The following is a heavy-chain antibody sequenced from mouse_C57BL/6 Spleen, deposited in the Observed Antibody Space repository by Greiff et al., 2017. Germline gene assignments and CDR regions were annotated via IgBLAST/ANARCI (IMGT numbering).Heavy chain of an antibody. D-gene: IGHD2-3*01. CDR1: GYTFTDYY. Sequence: EVQLQQSGPELVKPGASVKISCKASGYTFTDYYMNWVKQSHGQSLEWIGDINPNNGGTSYNQKFKGKDTLTVDKSSSTAYMELRSLTSEDSAVYYCARWGYDGYPYYFDYWGQGTTLTVSS. V-gene: IGHV1-26*01. CDR2: INPNNGGT. J-gene: IGHJ2*01. CDR3: ARWGYDGYPYYFDY.